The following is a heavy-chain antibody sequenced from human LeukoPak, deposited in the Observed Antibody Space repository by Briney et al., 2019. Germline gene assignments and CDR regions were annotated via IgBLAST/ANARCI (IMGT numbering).Heavy chain of an antibody. CDR3: ARSDCGGDCSDPYFDY. J-gene: IGHJ4*02. D-gene: IGHD2-21*02. CDR2: IIPIFGTA. V-gene: IGHV1-69*05. Sequence: SSVKVSCKASGGTFSSYAISWVRQAPGQGLEWMGGIIPIFGTANYAQKFQGGVTITTDESTSTAYMELSSLRSEDTAVYYCARSDCGGDCSDPYFDYWGQGTLVTVSS. CDR1: GGTFSSYA.